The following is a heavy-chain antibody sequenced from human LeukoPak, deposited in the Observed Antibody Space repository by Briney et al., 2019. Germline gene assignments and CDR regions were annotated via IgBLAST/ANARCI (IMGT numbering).Heavy chain of an antibody. CDR3: ARSPVGPIFPYCYYGMDV. J-gene: IGHJ6*02. CDR1: GGSLSNYY. CDR2: MYYSEST. V-gene: IGHV4-59*13. D-gene: IGHD3-10*01. Sequence: SETLSLTCTVSGGSLSNYYWSWIRQPPGKGLEWIGYMYYSESTNYNPSLKSRDTISVDTSKNQFSLQLSSVTAADTAVYYCARSPVGPIFPYCYYGMDVWGQGTTVTVSS.